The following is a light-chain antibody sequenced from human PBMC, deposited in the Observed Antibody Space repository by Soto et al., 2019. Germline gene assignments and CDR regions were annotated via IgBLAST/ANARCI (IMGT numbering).Light chain of an antibody. V-gene: IGKV3-15*01. Sequence: EVVMTQSPATVSVSPGEGVTLSCRASQTISNYLAWYQQKPGQAPRLLIYGASTSATGVPARFSGGGSGTEFTLTISSLQSEDFAFYYCQQNNKWPPVTFGGGTKVEIK. CDR2: GAS. J-gene: IGKJ4*01. CDR3: QQNNKWPPVT. CDR1: QTISNY.